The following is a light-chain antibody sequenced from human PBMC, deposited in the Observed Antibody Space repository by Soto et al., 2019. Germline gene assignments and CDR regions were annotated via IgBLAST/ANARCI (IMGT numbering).Light chain of an antibody. J-gene: IGLJ3*02. CDR3: QSYDSSLSDWV. CDR2: GNS. V-gene: IGLV1-40*01. Sequence: QSVLTQPPSVSGAPGQRVTISCTGSSSNIGAGYDVHWYQQHPGTAPKLLIYGNSNRPSGVPDRFSGSKSGTSASLAITGLQAEDEADYYCQSYDSSLSDWVFGGGTKLTVL. CDR1: SSNIGAGYD.